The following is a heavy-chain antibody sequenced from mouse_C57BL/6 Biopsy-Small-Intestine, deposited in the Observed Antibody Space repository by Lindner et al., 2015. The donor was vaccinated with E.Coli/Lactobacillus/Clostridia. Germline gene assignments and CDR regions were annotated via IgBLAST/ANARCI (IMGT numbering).Heavy chain of an antibody. V-gene: IGHV1-82*01. D-gene: IGHD2-2*01. CDR1: GYAFSSSW. Sequence: VQLQESGPELVKPGASVKISCKASGYAFSSSWMNWVKQRPGKGLEWIGRIYPGDGDTNYNGKFKGKATLTADKSSSTVYMELSRLTSEDSAVYFCARHGVYYGYDGGYAMDYWGQGTSVTVSS. J-gene: IGHJ4*01. CDR3: ARHGVYYGYDGGYAMDY. CDR2: IYPGDGDT.